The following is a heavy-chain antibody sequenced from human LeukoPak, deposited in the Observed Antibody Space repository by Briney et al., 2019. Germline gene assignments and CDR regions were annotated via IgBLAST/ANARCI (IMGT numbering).Heavy chain of an antibody. J-gene: IGHJ4*02. CDR1: GFTFSSYA. Sequence: GGSLRLSCAASGFTFSSYAMHWVRQAPGKGLEWVAVISYDGSNKYYADSVKGRFTISRDNSKNTLYLQMNSLRAEDTAVYYWAREDYSKGCQNWGQGSLVTV. CDR3: AREDYSKGCQN. D-gene: IGHD4-11*01. V-gene: IGHV3-30-3*01. CDR2: ISYDGSNK.